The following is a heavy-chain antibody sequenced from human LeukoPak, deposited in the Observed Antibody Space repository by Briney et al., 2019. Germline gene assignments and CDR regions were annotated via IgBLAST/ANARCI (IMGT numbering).Heavy chain of an antibody. CDR2: IIPIFGTA. CDR3: ASRPIAAANYYYYYYMDV. V-gene: IGHV1-69*05. D-gene: IGHD6-13*01. J-gene: IGHJ6*03. CDR1: GGTFSSYA. Sequence: SVKVSCXASGGTFSSYAISWVRRARGQGLEWMGGIIPIFGTANYAQKFQGRVTITTDESTSTAYMELSSLRSEDTAVYYCASRPIAAANYYYYYYMDVWGKGTTVTVSS.